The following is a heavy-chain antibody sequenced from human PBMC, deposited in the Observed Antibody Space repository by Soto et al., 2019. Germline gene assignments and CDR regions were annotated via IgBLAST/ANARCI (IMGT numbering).Heavy chain of an antibody. J-gene: IGHJ6*02. CDR3: ARGYTMVRGSAYYYGMDV. V-gene: IGHV3-11*01. CDR2: IDTSGTKI. D-gene: IGHD3-10*01. CDR1: GYTFSDYY. Sequence: GGSLRLSCAASGYTFSDYYMSWIRQAPGKGLEWISYIDTSGTKIYYADSVKGRFTITRDNAKNSLYLEMNSLRDEDTAVYYCARGYTMVRGSAYYYGMDVWGQGTTVTVSS.